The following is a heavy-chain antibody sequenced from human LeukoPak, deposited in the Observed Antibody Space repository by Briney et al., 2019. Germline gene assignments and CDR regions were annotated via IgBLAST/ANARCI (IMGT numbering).Heavy chain of an antibody. CDR3: AREGGSGYVIDY. V-gene: IGHV4-59*01. J-gene: IGHJ4*02. D-gene: IGHD3-3*01. CDR1: GGSISSYY. Sequence: SETLSLTCTVSGGSISSYYWSWIRQPPGKGLEWIGYIYYSGSTNYNPSLKSRVTISVDTSKNQFSLKLSSVTAADTAVYYCAREGGSGYVIDYWGQGTLVTVSS. CDR2: IYYSGST.